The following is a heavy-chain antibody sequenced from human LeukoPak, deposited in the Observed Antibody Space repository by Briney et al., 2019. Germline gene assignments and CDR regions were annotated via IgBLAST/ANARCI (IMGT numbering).Heavy chain of an antibody. D-gene: IGHD6-13*01. CDR1: GFTFSSYG. CDR2: IWYDGSNK. Sequence: GGSLRLSCAASGFTFSSYGMHWVRQAPGKGLEWVAVIWYDGSNKYYADSVKGRFTISRDDSKNTLYLQMNSLGAEDTAVYYCPRGYSSSWYDYWGQGTLVTVSS. J-gene: IGHJ4*02. CDR3: PRGYSSSWYDY. V-gene: IGHV3-33*01.